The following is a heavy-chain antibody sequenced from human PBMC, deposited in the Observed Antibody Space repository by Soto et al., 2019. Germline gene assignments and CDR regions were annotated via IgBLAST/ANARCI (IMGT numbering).Heavy chain of an antibody. CDR3: AREGPFRGGYSGYDLYYYYGMDV. Sequence: SETLSLTCTVSGGSISSGGYYWSWIRQHPGKGLEWIGYIYYSGSTYYNPSLKSRVTISVDTSKNQFSLKLSSVTAADTAVYYCAREGPFRGGYSGYDLYYYYGMDVWGQGTTVTVSS. V-gene: IGHV4-31*03. D-gene: IGHD5-12*01. CDR2: IYYSGST. J-gene: IGHJ6*02. CDR1: GGSISSGGYY.